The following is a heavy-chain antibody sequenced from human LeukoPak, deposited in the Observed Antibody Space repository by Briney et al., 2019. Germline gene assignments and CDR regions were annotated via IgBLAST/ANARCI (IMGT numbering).Heavy chain of an antibody. D-gene: IGHD2-2*03. CDR3: ARDFGYCSSTSCQTFDY. V-gene: IGHV1-2*02. J-gene: IGHJ4*02. CDR2: INANSGGT. CDR1: GYTFTGYY. Sequence: GASVKVSCKASGYTFTGYYMHWVRQAPGEGLEGMGWINANSGGTNYAQKFQGRVTMTRDTSISTAYMELSRLRADDTAVYYCARDFGYCSSTSCQTFDYWGQGTLVTVSS.